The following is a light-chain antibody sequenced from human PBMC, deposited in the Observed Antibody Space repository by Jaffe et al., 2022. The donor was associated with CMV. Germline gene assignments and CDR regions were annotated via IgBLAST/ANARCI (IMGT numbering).Light chain of an antibody. CDR2: AAS. Sequence: DIQMTQSPSSLSASVGDRVTITCRASLTISSYVNWYQEIPGKAPKLLISAASNLQSGVPSRFSGSGFGTDFALTISSLQPEDFAIYYCQQSYSTPWTFGQGTKVEIK. V-gene: IGKV1-39*01. CDR3: QQSYSTPWT. CDR1: LTISSY. J-gene: IGKJ1*01.